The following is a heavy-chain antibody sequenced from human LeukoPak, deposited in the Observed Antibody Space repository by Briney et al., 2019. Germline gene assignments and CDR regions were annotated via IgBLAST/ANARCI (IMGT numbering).Heavy chain of an antibody. CDR3: ARVASGTLDY. D-gene: IGHD6-25*01. CDR1: GFTISSNY. Sequence: GGSLRLSCAVSGFTISSNYMSWVRQAPGKGLEWVSVIYSGTNTYYADSVKGRFIISRDNPKNMLYLQMNSLRAEDTAVYYCARVASGTLDYWGQGTLVTVSS. CDR2: IYSGTNT. J-gene: IGHJ4*02. V-gene: IGHV3-53*01.